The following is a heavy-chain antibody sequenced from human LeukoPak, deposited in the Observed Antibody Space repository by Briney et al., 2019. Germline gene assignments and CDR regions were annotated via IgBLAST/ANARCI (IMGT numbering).Heavy chain of an antibody. CDR3: ARENFERVVVSLDC. CDR2: ISSSSSTI. D-gene: IGHD3-16*02. Sequence: PGGSLRLSCTASGFSLSSHNMNWVRQAPGKGLEWLSQISSSSSTIYYADSVKGRFTISRDNAKNSLFLQMNSLRDEDTAVYYCARENFERVVVSLDCWGQGTLVTVSS. CDR1: GFSLSSHN. J-gene: IGHJ4*02. V-gene: IGHV3-48*02.